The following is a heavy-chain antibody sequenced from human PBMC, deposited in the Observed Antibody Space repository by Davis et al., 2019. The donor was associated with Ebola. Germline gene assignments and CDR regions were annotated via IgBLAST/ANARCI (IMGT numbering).Heavy chain of an antibody. V-gene: IGHV3-11*01. J-gene: IGHJ3*02. CDR1: GFTFSDYY. CDR2: ISSSGSTI. Sequence: GGSLRLSCAASGFTFSDYYMSWIRQAPGKGLEWVSYISSSGSTIYYADSVKGRFTISRDNAKNSLYLQMNGLRAEDTAVYYCAKTRSYDAFDIWGQGTMVTVSS. CDR3: AKTRSYDAFDI. D-gene: IGHD1-26*01.